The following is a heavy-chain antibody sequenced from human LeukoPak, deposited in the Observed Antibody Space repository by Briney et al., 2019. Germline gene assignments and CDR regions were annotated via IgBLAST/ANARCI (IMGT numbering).Heavy chain of an antibody. Sequence: ASVKVSCKASGYTFTGYYMHWVRQAPGQGLEWMGRINPNSGGTNYAQKFQGRVTMTRDTPISTAYMELSRLRSDDTAVYYCARGSAGSSSSHYWGQGTLVTVSS. D-gene: IGHD6-6*01. CDR2: INPNSGGT. CDR3: ARGSAGSSSSHY. J-gene: IGHJ4*02. CDR1: GYTFTGYY. V-gene: IGHV1-2*06.